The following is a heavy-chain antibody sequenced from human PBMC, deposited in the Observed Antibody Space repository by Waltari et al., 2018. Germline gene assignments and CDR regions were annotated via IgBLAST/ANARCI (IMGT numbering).Heavy chain of an antibody. CDR2: IRRTGSA. CDR1: GGSISSYF. V-gene: IGHV4-59*08. D-gene: IGHD5-12*01. Sequence: QVHLQESGPGLVKPSETLSLTCSVSGGSISSYFWNWIRQPPGKGLEWIGYIRRTGSARFNPSLKSPFTMSVDTTRSQFSLRMTSVTAAETAVYYCARWDASGRYFGDWGQGTPVTVSS. CDR3: ARWDASGRYFGD. J-gene: IGHJ1*01.